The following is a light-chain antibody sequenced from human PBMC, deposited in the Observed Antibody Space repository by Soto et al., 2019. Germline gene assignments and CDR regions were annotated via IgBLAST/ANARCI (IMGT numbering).Light chain of an antibody. CDR1: SSDVGGYDY. J-gene: IGLJ1*01. Sequence: QSVLTQPRSVSGSPGQSVTISCTGTSSDVGGYDYVSWYQQYPGKAPKLIISDVSKRPSGVPDRFSGSKSGNTASLTISGLQPEDEADYYCSSYAGNWTYLFGSGTRVTAL. CDR3: SSYAGNWTYL. V-gene: IGLV2-11*01. CDR2: DVS.